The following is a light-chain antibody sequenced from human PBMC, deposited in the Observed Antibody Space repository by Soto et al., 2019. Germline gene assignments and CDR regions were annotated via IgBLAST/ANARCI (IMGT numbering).Light chain of an antibody. V-gene: IGLV2-14*01. CDR3: ISYTSSITYV. Sequence: QSALTQPASVSGSPGQSITISCTGTSSDVGGYNYVSWYQQHPGKAPKLMIYEVNNRPSGVSNRFSGSKSGNTASLTISGLQAEDEADYYCISYTSSITYVFGTGTKLTVL. J-gene: IGLJ1*01. CDR2: EVN. CDR1: SSDVGGYNY.